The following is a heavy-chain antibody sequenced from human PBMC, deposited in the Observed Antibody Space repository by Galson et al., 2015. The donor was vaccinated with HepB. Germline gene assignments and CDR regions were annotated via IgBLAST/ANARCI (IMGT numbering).Heavy chain of an antibody. CDR1: GFTFSSYN. D-gene: IGHD3-22*01. CDR3: ASGAGGYSPYDAFDI. V-gene: IGHV3-21*01. CDR2: ISSSSSYI. Sequence: RLSCAASGFTFSSYNMNWVRQAPGKGLEWVSSISSSSSYIYYADSVKGRFTISRDNAKNSLYLQMNSLRAEDTAVYYCASGAGGYSPYDAFDIWGQGTMVTVSS. J-gene: IGHJ3*02.